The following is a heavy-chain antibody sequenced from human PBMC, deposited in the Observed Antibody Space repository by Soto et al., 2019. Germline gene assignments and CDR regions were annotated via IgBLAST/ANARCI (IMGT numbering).Heavy chain of an antibody. V-gene: IGHV4-59*12. CDR2: IYYSGST. J-gene: IGHJ6*02. D-gene: IGHD2-15*01. Sequence: SETLSLTCTVSGGSISIYYWSWIRQPPGKGLEWIGYIYYSGSTNYNPSLKSRVTISVDTSKNQFSLKLSSVTAADTAVYYCARDQLVVVAATIHYYGMDVWGQGTTVTVSS. CDR3: ARDQLVVVAATIHYYGMDV. CDR1: GGSISIYY.